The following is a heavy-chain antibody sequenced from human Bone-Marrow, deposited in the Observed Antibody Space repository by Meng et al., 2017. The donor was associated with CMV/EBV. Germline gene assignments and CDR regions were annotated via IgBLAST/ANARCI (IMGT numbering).Heavy chain of an antibody. CDR3: ATSTQYSSSAYGCDFDY. J-gene: IGHJ4*02. Sequence: SETLSLTCAVSGDSISSNKWWSWVRQPPGKGLEWIGEIYHSGSTNYNPSLKSRVTISVDTSKNQFSLKLSSVTAADTAVYYCATSTQYSSSAYGCDFDYWGQGTLVTVSS. V-gene: IGHV4-4*02. CDR2: IYHSGST. D-gene: IGHD6-6*01. CDR1: GDSISSNKW.